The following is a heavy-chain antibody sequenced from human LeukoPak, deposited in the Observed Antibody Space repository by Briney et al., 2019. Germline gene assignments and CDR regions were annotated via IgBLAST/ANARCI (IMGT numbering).Heavy chain of an antibody. CDR1: GGSFSGYY. D-gene: IGHD3-22*01. J-gene: IGHJ4*02. CDR3: ALRASGYYLTIDY. V-gene: IGHV4-34*01. Sequence: PSETLSLTCAVYGGSFSGYYWSWIRQPRGKGLEWIGEINHSGSTNYNPSLKSRVTISVDTSKNQFSLKLSSVTAADTAVYYCALRASGYYLTIDYWGQGTLVTVSS. CDR2: INHSGST.